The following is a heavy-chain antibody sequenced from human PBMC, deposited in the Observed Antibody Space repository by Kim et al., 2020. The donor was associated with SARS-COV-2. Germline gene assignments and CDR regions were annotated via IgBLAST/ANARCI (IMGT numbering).Heavy chain of an antibody. D-gene: IGHD5-18*01. CDR2: ITSTGSFM. J-gene: IGHJ6*01. V-gene: IGHV3-21*01. CDR1: GFSFSAYG. CDR3: ARDYCIGSSCFSSMDV. Sequence: GGSLRLSCAASGFSFSAYGINWVRQAPGKGLEWVSSITSTGSFMYYADSVKGRFTISRDNANNLLYLQMNSLGAEDTAVYYCARDYCIGSSCFSSMDVWG.